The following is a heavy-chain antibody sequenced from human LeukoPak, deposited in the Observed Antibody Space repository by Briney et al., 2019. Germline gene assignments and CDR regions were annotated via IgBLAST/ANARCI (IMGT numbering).Heavy chain of an antibody. CDR3: AISLIAVADPFYFGY. CDR1: GYSFTSYW. J-gene: IGHJ4*02. CDR2: IDPSDSYT. D-gene: IGHD6-19*01. Sequence: GESLKISCEGSGYSFTSYWISWVRQMPGRGLEWMGRIDPSDSYTNYSPSFQGHVTISADKSINTAYLQWSSLQASDTAMYYCAISLIAVADPFYFGYWGQGTLVTVSS. V-gene: IGHV5-10-1*01.